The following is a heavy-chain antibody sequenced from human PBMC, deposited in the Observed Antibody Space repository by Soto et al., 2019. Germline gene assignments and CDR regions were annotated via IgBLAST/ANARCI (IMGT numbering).Heavy chain of an antibody. CDR3: AKDPSTSGPFDY. CDR1: GFTFSTYA. V-gene: IGHV3-23*01. J-gene: IGHJ4*02. CDR2: ISGSGGST. D-gene: IGHD6-19*01. Sequence: RRLSCAASGFTFSTYAMSWVRQAPGKGLEWVSTISGSGGSTYYADSVKGRFTISRDKSKNTLSLQMNSLRGEDTAVYYCAKDPSTSGPFDYWGQGILVT.